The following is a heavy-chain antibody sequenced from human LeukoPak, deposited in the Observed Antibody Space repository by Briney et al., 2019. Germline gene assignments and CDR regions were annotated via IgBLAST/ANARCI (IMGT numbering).Heavy chain of an antibody. D-gene: IGHD6-19*01. V-gene: IGHV1-18*01. J-gene: IGHJ5*02. CDR2: ISSYNGDT. CDR1: GYTFTKYG. CDR3: ARDPSNTSGWKTWFDT. Sequence: ASVKVSCKASGYTFTKYGISWVRQAPGQGLEWMGWISSYNGDTNYAQKLQGRVTLTTDTPTTTVYMELRSLRSDDTAVYYCARDPSNTSGWKTWFDTWGQGTPVTASS.